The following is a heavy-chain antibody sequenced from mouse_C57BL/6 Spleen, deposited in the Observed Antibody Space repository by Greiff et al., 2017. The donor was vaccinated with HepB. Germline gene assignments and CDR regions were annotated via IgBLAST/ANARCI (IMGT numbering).Heavy chain of an antibody. CDR3: ARSRDYDRYFDV. J-gene: IGHJ1*03. CDR1: GYSFTGYF. CDR2: INPYNGDT. D-gene: IGHD2-4*01. Sequence: EVQLQQSGPELVKPGDSVKISCKASGYSFTGYFMNWVMQSHGKSLEWIGRINPYNGDTFYNQKFKGEATLTVDKSSSAAHMELRSLTSEDSAVYYCARSRDYDRYFDVWGTGTTVTVSS. V-gene: IGHV1-20*01.